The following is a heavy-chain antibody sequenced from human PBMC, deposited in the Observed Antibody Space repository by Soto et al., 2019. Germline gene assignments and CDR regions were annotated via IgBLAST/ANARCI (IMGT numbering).Heavy chain of an antibody. D-gene: IGHD4-17*01. Sequence: QVQLQQWGAGLLKPSETLSLTCAVYGGSFSGYYWSWIRQPPGKGLEWIGEINHSGSTNYNPSLKSRVHISVDTSTNQFPLKLSSVTAADTAVYYCAVGTTGGDYVRAWFDPWGQGTLVTVSS. CDR3: AVGTTGGDYVRAWFDP. CDR2: INHSGST. J-gene: IGHJ5*02. CDR1: GGSFSGYY. V-gene: IGHV4-34*01.